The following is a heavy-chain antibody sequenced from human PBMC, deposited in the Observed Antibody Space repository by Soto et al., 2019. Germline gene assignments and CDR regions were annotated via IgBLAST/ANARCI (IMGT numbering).Heavy chain of an antibody. Sequence: ASVKVSCKASGYTFTSYGISWVRQAPGQGLEWMGWISAYNGNTNYAQKLQGRVTMTTDTSTSTAYMELRSLRSDDTAVYYCARELRAYCSGGSCSDFDCWGQGTLVTVSS. D-gene: IGHD2-15*01. CDR1: GYTFTSYG. J-gene: IGHJ4*02. CDR2: ISAYNGNT. CDR3: ARELRAYCSGGSCSDFDC. V-gene: IGHV1-18*01.